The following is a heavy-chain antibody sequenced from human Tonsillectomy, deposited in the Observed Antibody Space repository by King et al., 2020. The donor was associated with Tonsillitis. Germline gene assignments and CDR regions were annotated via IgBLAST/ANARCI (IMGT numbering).Heavy chain of an antibody. D-gene: IGHD3-3*01. CDR3: AGDGHSHYDFWSGYSTYYYGMDV. CDR1: GFTFSSYW. Sequence: VQLVESGGGLVQPGGSLRLSCAASGFTFSSYWMSWVRQAPGKGLEWVANIKQDGSEKYYVDSVKGRFTISRDNAKNSLYLQMNSLRAEDTAVYYCAGDGHSHYDFWSGYSTYYYGMDVWGQGTTVTVSS. V-gene: IGHV3-7*01. CDR2: IKQDGSEK. J-gene: IGHJ6*02.